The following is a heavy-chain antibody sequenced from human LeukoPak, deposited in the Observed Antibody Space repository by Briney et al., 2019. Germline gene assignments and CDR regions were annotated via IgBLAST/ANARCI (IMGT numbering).Heavy chain of an antibody. Sequence: GGSLRLSCAASGFTFSNYWMSWVRQAPGKGLQYVSSIDTSSYTYYAESVKGRFTISRDNAKNSLYLQMNSLRAEDTSVYSCATESSGALDYWGQGTLVTVSS. J-gene: IGHJ4*02. CDR1: GFTFSNYW. D-gene: IGHD1-26*01. CDR2: IDTSSYT. V-gene: IGHV3-69-1*01. CDR3: ATESSGALDY.